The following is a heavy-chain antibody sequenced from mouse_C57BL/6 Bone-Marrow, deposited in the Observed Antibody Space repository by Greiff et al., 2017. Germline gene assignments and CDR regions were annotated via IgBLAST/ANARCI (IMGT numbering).Heavy chain of an antibody. CDR1: GYTFTSYW. Sequence: VQLQQPGAELVKPGASVKLSCKASGYTFTSYWMHWVKQRPGQGLEWIGMIHPNSGSTNYNEKFKSKATLTVDKSSSTAYMQLSSLTSEDSAVYYFARGIYYDYDVPFFFDYWGQGTTLTVSS. CDR3: ARGIYYDYDVPFFFDY. CDR2: IHPNSGST. D-gene: IGHD2-4*01. V-gene: IGHV1-64*01. J-gene: IGHJ2*01.